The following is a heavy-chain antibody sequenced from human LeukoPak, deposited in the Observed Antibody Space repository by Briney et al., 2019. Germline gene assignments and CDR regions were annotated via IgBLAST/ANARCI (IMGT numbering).Heavy chain of an antibody. CDR1: GFTFSSYG. CDR3: AKDWGSKFASGSSYLDS. Sequence: GGSLRLSCAASGFTFSSYGMHWVRQAPGKGLEWVAFIRYDGGSEYYADSVKGRFTISRDNSKNTLYLQMNGLRPEDTAVYFCAKDWGSKFASGSSYLDSWGQGTLVTVSS. J-gene: IGHJ4*02. V-gene: IGHV3-30*02. D-gene: IGHD3-10*01. CDR2: IRYDGGSE.